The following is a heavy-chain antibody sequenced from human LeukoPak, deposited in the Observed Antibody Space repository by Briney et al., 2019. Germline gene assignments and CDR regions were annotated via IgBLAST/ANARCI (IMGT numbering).Heavy chain of an antibody. V-gene: IGHV4-61*02. CDR3: ARDYRLEGAFDA. J-gene: IGHJ3*01. CDR1: DGSIRSSSYY. CDR2: IYTSGNP. Sequence: SQTLSLTCTVSDGSIRSSSYYWSWIRQPAGKGLEWIGRIYTSGNPNYNPSLKSRVTISMDTSKKQVSLKLNSVTAADTAIYYCARDYRLEGAFDAWGPGTMVTVSS. D-gene: IGHD1-1*01.